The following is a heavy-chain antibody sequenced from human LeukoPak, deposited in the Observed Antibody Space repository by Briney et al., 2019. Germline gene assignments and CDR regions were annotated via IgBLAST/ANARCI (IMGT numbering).Heavy chain of an antibody. J-gene: IGHJ3*02. CDR1: VYTLTELS. CDR3: ATGIGTISMIVVVPNAFDI. V-gene: IGHV1-24*01. Sequence: ASVKVSCKVSVYTLTELSMHWVRQAPGKGLEWMGGFDPEDGETIYAQKFQGRVTMTEDTSTDAAYMELSSLRSEDTAVYYCATGIGTISMIVVVPNAFDIWGQGTMVTVSS. D-gene: IGHD3-22*01. CDR2: FDPEDGET.